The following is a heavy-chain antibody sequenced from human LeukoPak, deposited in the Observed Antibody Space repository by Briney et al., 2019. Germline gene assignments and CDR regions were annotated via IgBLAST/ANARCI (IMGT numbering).Heavy chain of an antibody. CDR2: INHSGST. V-gene: IGHV4-34*01. J-gene: IGHJ4*02. CDR1: GGSFSGYY. D-gene: IGHD3-16*02. Sequence: SETLSLTCAAYGGSFSGYYWSWIRQPPGKGLEWIGEINHSGSTNYNPSLKSRVTISVDTSKNQFSLKLSSVTAADTAVYYCARGLEGSIWGSYRYRYYFDYWGQGTLVTVSS. CDR3: ARGLEGSIWGSYRYRYYFDY.